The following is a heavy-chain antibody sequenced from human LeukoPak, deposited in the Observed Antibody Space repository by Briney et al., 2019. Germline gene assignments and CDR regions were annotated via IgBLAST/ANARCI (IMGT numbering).Heavy chain of an antibody. CDR1: GFTFDDYA. CDR3: AKDIYPCVGEYSSSPGWFDP. D-gene: IGHD6-6*01. V-gene: IGHV3-9*01. CDR2: ISWNSGSI. J-gene: IGHJ5*02. Sequence: GRSLRLSCAASGFTFDDYAMHWVRQAPGKGLEWVSGISWNSGSIGYADSVKGRFTISRDNAKNSLYLQMNSLRAEDTAVYYCAKDIYPCVGEYSSSPGWFDPWGQGTLVTVSS.